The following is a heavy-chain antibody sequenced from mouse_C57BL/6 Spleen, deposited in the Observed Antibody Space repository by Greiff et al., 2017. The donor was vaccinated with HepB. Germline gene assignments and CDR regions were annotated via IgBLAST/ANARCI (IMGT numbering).Heavy chain of an antibody. CDR3: ARSRNYEAMDY. V-gene: IGHV5-17*01. J-gene: IGHJ4*01. Sequence: EVMLVESGGGLVKPGGSLKLSCAASGFTFSDYGMHWVRQAPEKGLEWVAYISSGSSTIYYADTVKGRFTISRDNAKNTLFLQMTSLRSEDTAMYFCARSRNYEAMDYWGQGTSVTVSS. D-gene: IGHD1-1*01. CDR2: ISSGSSTI. CDR1: GFTFSDYG.